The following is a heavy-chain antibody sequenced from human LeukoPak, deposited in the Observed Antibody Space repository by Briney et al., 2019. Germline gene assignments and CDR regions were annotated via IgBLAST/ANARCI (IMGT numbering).Heavy chain of an antibody. CDR2: ISSNGGST. V-gene: IGHV3-64*01. CDR3: AREASGSYFLDY. J-gene: IGHJ4*02. D-gene: IGHD1-26*01. Sequence: GGSLRLSCAASGFTFSSYAMHWVRQAPGKGLEYVSAISSNGGSTYYANSVKGRFTISRDNSKNTLYLQMGSLRAEDMAVYYCAREASGSYFLDYWGQGTLVTVSS. CDR1: GFTFSSYA.